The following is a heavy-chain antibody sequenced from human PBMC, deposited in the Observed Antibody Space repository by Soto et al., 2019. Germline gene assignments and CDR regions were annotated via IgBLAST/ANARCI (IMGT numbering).Heavy chain of an antibody. D-gene: IGHD6-13*01. CDR3: AKDIFEGAAAGYGMDV. V-gene: IGHV3-30*18. CDR2: ISYDGSNK. CDR1: GFTFSSYG. Sequence: GGSLRLSCAASGFTFSSYGMHWVRQAPGKGLEWVAVISYDGSNKYYADSVKGRFTISRDNSKNTLYLQMNSLRAEDTAVYYCAKDIFEGAAAGYGMDVWGQGTTVTVSS. J-gene: IGHJ6*02.